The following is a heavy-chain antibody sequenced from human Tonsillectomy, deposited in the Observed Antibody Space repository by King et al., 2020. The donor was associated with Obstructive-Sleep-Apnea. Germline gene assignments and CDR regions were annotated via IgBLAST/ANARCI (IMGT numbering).Heavy chain of an antibody. V-gene: IGHV3-74*01. CDR2: SNSDGSST. D-gene: IGHD6-19*01. CDR1: GFTFSSYW. CDR3: ARVSRAVVNWFDP. Sequence: VQLVESGGGLVQPGGSLRLSCAASGFTFSSYWMHWVRQAPGKGLVWVSRSNSDGSSTSYADSVKGRFTISRDNAKNTLYLQMNSLRAEDTAVYYCARVSRAVVNWFDPWGQGTLVTVSS. J-gene: IGHJ5*02.